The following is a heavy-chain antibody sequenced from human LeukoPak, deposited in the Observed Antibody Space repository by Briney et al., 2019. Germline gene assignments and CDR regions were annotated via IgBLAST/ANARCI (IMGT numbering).Heavy chain of an antibody. CDR1: GFTFSDYY. D-gene: IGHD3-10*01. J-gene: IGHJ6*02. V-gene: IGHV3-11*03. CDR2: ISRSSSYT. CDR3: ARRPYYSESGSYHGMDV. Sequence: PGGSLRLSCAASGFTFSDYYMTWIRQAPGKGLEWISYISRSSSYTNYADSVKGRFTISRDNAKSSLYLQMNSLRAEDTAVYYCARRPYYSESGSYHGMDVWGQGTTVTVSS.